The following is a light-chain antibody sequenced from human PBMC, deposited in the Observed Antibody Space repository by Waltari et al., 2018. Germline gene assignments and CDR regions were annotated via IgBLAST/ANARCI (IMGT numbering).Light chain of an antibody. Sequence: QSALTQPRSVSGSPGQSVTISCTGPASDVGTYNYVSWFQHHPGRAPKLIIYDVTKRPSGVPDRFFGSKSGSTASLTVSGIQADDEADYYCCSYAGTNIFVLFGGGTTLTVL. V-gene: IGLV2-11*01. J-gene: IGLJ3*02. CDR2: DVT. CDR3: CSYAGTNIFVL. CDR1: ASDVGTYNY.